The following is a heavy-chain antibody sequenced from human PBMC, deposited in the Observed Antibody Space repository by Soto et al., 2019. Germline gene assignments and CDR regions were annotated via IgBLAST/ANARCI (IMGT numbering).Heavy chain of an antibody. J-gene: IGHJ4*02. CDR1: GFTFSSYA. D-gene: IGHD2-8*01. CDR3: AKGAVGLYAISVVLFAF. Sequence: GGSLRLSCAASGFTFSSYAMSWVRQAPGKGLEWVSAISGSGGSTYYADSVKGRFTISRDNSKNTLYLQMNSLRAEDTAVYYCAKGAVGLYAISVVLFAFWARGTLVPVSS. V-gene: IGHV3-23*01. CDR2: ISGSGGST.